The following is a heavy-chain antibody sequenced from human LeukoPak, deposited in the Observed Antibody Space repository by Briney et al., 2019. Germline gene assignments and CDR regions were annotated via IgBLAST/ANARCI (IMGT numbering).Heavy chain of an antibody. CDR1: GFTFSSYA. CDR2: ITASGTST. J-gene: IGHJ4*02. Sequence: GGSLRLSCAASGFTFSSYAMSWVRQAPGKGLEWVSAITASGTSTFYADSVKGRFTISRDNSQNTLYLQMSGLRVEDTGTYFCAKDRIVPVTRDHWGQGTLVAVSS. CDR3: AKDRIVPVTRDH. D-gene: IGHD6-25*01. V-gene: IGHV3-23*01.